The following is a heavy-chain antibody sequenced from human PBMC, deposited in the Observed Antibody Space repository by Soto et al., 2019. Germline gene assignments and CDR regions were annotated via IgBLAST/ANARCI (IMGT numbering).Heavy chain of an antibody. J-gene: IGHJ5*02. CDR2: IYHSGNT. V-gene: IGHV4-59*01. CDR3: ARQYFYGSGSSPNWFDP. Sequence: SETLSLTCNVSAGSITSSYWNWIRQPPGKGLEWIGQIYHSGNTNHKYSASTTYNPSLKSRATISVDTSKSQFSLNLRSVTAADTAVYYCARQYFYGSGSSPNWFDPWGQGTLVTVSS. D-gene: IGHD3-10*01. CDR1: AGSITSSY.